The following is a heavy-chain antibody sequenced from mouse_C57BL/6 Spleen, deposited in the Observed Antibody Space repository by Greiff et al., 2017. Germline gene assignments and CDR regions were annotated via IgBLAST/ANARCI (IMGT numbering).Heavy chain of an antibody. D-gene: IGHD1-1*01. CDR3: ARSTTVVATGSY. CDR2: IYPGDGDT. Sequence: QVQLQRSGPELVKPGASVKISCKASGYAFSSSWMNWVKQRPGKGLEWIGRIYPGDGDTNYNGKFKGKATLTADKSSSTAYMQLSSLTSEDSAVYFCARSTTVVATGSYWGQGTTLTVSS. V-gene: IGHV1-82*01. J-gene: IGHJ2*01. CDR1: GYAFSSSW.